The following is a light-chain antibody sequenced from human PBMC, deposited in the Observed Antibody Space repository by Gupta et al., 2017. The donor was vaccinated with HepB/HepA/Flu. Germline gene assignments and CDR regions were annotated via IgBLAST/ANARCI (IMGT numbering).Light chain of an antibody. V-gene: IGLV6-57*01. CDR2: EDD. CDR1: SGSIASNF. CDR3: HSADNTNQV. J-gene: IGLJ3*02. Sequence: FLLTQPHSLSESPCKTVTIPCTRTSGSIASNFVHWYQQRPGSRPTTVILEDDQRPSGVPDRFSGSIARSSNSASLTVARRKTEDEADYYWHSADNTNQVFGGGTKLTVL.